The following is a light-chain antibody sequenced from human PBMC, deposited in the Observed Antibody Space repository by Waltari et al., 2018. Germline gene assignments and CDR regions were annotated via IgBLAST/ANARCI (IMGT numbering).Light chain of an antibody. Sequence: DIVMTQSPDSLAVSLGERATINCKSSQTVLYSTKNKNYLTWYQQKPGQPPKLLNYWASTRASGVPDRFTGRGSGTDFTLTISSLQAEDVAVYYCQQFYTTPWTFGQGTRVEIK. J-gene: IGKJ1*01. CDR2: WAS. CDR1: QTVLYSTKNKNY. CDR3: QQFYTTPWT. V-gene: IGKV4-1*01.